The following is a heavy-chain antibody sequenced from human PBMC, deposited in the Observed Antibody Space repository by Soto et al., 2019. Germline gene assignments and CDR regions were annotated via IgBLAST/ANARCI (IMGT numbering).Heavy chain of an antibody. CDR2: IKQVGSEK. CDR3: AREGYCTNGVCYFNYYYYYMDV. CDR1: GFTFSSYW. V-gene: IGHV3-7*01. Sequence: GGSLRLSCAASGFTFSSYWMSWVRQAPGKGLERVANIKQVGSEKYYVDSVKGRFTISRDNAKNSLYLQMNSLRAEDTAVYYCAREGYCTNGVCYFNYYYYYMDVWGKGTTVTVSS. D-gene: IGHD2-8*01. J-gene: IGHJ6*03.